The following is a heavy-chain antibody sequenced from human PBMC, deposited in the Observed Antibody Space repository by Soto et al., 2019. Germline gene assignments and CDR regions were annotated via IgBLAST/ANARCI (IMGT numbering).Heavy chain of an antibody. Sequence: PSETLSLTCTVSGGSIRNYYWSWIRQPPGKGLEWIGSIYYSGSTYYNPSRKSRVTISVDTSKNQCSLKLSSVTAADTAVYYCARQDIVLMVYAQSNWFDPWGQGTLVTVSS. CDR2: IYYSGST. J-gene: IGHJ5*02. CDR3: ARQDIVLMVYAQSNWFDP. D-gene: IGHD2-8*01. V-gene: IGHV4-39*01. CDR1: GGSIRNYY.